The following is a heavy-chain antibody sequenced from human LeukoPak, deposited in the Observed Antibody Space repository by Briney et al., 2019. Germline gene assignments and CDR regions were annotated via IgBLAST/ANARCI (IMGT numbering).Heavy chain of an antibody. J-gene: IGHJ4*02. Sequence: GGSVTLPCTPSVFTCGLCATMWSRHARGGGGEGVGFLRGTAYGGKTEYAASGKGRFTISRDDSKSIAYLQMNSLKTEDTAVYYCTRGYSSSWYGPYYFDYWGQGTLVTVSS. CDR3: TRGYSSSWYGPYYFDY. V-gene: IGHV3-49*03. D-gene: IGHD6-13*01. CDR1: VFTCGLCA. CDR2: LRGTAYGGKT.